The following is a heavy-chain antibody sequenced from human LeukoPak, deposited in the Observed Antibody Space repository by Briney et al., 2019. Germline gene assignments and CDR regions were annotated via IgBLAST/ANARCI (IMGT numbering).Heavy chain of an antibody. D-gene: IGHD5-12*01. Sequence: ASVKVSCTASGGTFSSYAISWVRQAPGQGLEWMGGIIPIFGTANYAQKFQGRVTITADESTSTAYMELSSLRSEDTAVYYCARRQDIVATISDYYFDYWGQGTLVTVSS. J-gene: IGHJ4*02. CDR1: GGTFSSYA. V-gene: IGHV1-69*01. CDR3: ARRQDIVATISDYYFDY. CDR2: IIPIFGTA.